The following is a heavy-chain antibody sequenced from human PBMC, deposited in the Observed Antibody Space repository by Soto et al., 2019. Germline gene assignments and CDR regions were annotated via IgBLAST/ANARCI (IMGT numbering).Heavy chain of an antibody. CDR3: ARDLWGYCGTDCYPLDV. CDR2: IYYSGST. CDR1: QDSLSRNY. Sequence: PSKNPYLTSVVHQDSLSRNYRCWALLPLGKGLEWIGYIYYSGSTNYNPSLKSRVTISVDTSKNQFSLKLNSVTAADTAVYYCARDLWGYCGTDCYPLDVWGQGTTVTVS. D-gene: IGHD2-21*02. J-gene: IGHJ6*02. V-gene: IGHV4-59*01.